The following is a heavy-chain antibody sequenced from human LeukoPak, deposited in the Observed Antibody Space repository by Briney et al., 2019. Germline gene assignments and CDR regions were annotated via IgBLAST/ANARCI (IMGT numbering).Heavy chain of an antibody. J-gene: IGHJ4*02. CDR2: IHHSGST. CDR3: ATRGSGWYFDY. CDR1: GGSFSGYY. V-gene: IGHV4-34*01. D-gene: IGHD6-19*01. Sequence: SSETLSLTCAVYGGSFSGYYWSWIRQPPGKGLEWIGEIHHSGSTHYNPSLKSPVTMSVDKSKNQFSLNLSSVTAADTAVYYCATRGSGWYFDYWGQGTLVTVSS.